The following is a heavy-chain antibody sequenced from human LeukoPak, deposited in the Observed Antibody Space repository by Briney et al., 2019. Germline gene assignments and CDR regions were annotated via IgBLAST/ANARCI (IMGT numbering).Heavy chain of an antibody. CDR3: ARGIIRGADTPYYYGMDV. J-gene: IGHJ6*02. Sequence: SETLSLTCTVSGGSISSGSYFWSWIRQPPGKGLEWIGYIYYSGSTNYNPSLKSRVTISVDTSKNQFSLKLSSVTAADTAVYWCARGIIRGADTPYYYGMDVWGRGTTVTVSS. D-gene: IGHD3-10*01. CDR1: GGSISSGSYF. V-gene: IGHV4-61*01. CDR2: IYYSGST.